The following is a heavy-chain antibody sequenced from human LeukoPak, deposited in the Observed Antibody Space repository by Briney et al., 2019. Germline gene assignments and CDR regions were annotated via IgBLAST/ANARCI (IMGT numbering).Heavy chain of an antibody. CDR3: ARGGGGFDF. Sequence: SETLSLTCVVNGGSLSGDYSRDYWSWIRQPPGKGLEWIGETNHSGSTDYNPSLKSRVTISVDTSKNQFSLKLTSVTAADTAVYYCARGGGGFDFWGQGILVTVSS. CDR1: GGSLSGDYSRDY. CDR2: TNHSGST. D-gene: IGHD3-16*01. V-gene: IGHV4-34*01. J-gene: IGHJ4*02.